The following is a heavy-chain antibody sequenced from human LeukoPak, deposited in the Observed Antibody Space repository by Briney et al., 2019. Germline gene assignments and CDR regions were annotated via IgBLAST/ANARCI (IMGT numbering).Heavy chain of an antibody. CDR1: GFTFSSYA. CDR2: ISGSGGST. D-gene: IGHD6-6*01. CDR3: ARDRHVPGLYYYYMDV. J-gene: IGHJ6*03. Sequence: GGSLRLSCAASGFTFSSYAMNWVRQAPGKGLEWVSAISGSGGSTSYADSVKGRFTISRDNAKNSLYLQMNSLRPEDTAVYFCARDRHVPGLYYYYMDVWGKGTTVTVSS. V-gene: IGHV3-23*01.